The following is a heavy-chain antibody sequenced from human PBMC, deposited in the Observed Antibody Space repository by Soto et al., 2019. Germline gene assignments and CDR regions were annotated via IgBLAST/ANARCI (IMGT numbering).Heavy chain of an antibody. V-gene: IGHV2-5*02. Sequence: QITLKESGPTLVKPTQTLTLTCTVSGFSVTTNGVAVGWIRQPPGKALEWLALIYWDDDRRYSPSLEARLTIRKDTSRNQVVLTMTNMDPVDTGPYFCAQQKQTGYRLFDYWGRGSQVTVSS. CDR2: IYWDDDR. J-gene: IGHJ4*02. D-gene: IGHD5-12*01. CDR3: AQQKQTGYRLFDY. CDR1: GFSVTTNGVA.